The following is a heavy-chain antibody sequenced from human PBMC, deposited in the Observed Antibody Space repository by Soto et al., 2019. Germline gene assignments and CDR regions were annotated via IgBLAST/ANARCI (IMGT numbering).Heavy chain of an antibody. CDR2: TLYSGSP. J-gene: IGHJ3*02. CDR1: VGSVGSGGYD. D-gene: IGHD3-9*01. Sequence: SETLSLTCRFSVGSVGSGGYDWSWIRQPPGKGLEWIGYTLYSGSPNYNPSLQSLQSRVTISVDTSRNQLSLRLTSVTAADTALYYCARHDYYHRTFDIWGHGTLVTVSS. V-gene: IGHV4-61*08. CDR3: ARHDYYHRTFDI.